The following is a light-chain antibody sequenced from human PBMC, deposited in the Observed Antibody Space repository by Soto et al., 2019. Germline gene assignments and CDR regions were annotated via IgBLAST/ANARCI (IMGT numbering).Light chain of an antibody. CDR3: AAWDDSLKGV. J-gene: IGLJ2*01. CDR1: ISNIGSNT. V-gene: IGLV1-44*01. CDR2: SNN. Sequence: QSVLTQPPSASGTPGHRVTISCSGSISNIGSNTVNWYQQLPGTAPKLLIYSNNQRPSGVPDRFSGSKSGTSASLAISGLQSEDEADYYCAAWDDSLKGVFGGGTKLTVL.